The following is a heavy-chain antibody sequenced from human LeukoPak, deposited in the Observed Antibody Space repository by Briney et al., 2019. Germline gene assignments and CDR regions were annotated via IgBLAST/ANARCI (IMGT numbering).Heavy chain of an antibody. CDR2: INPSGGST. CDR1: GYTFTSYY. J-gene: IGHJ4*02. D-gene: IGHD3-3*01. V-gene: IGHV1-46*01. CDR3: ARDQADNDFWSGYYDY. Sequence: GASVKVSCKASGYTFTSYYMHWVRQAPGQGLEWMGIINPSGGSTSYAQKFQGRVTMTRDTSTSTVYMELSSLRSEDTVVYYCARDQADNDFWSGYYDYWGQGTLVTVSS.